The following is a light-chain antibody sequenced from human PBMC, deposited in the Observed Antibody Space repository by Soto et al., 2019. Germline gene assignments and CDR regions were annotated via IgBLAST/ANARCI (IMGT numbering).Light chain of an antibody. CDR2: DVS. CDR3: SSYTSSSTPYVV. V-gene: IGLV2-14*01. J-gene: IGLJ2*01. Sequence: QSVLTQPASVSGSPGPSITISCTGTSSDVGGYNYVSWYQQHPGKAPKLMIYDVSNRPSGVSNRFSGSKSGNTASLTISGLQAEDEADYYCSSYTSSSTPYVVFGGGTKLTVL. CDR1: SSDVGGYNY.